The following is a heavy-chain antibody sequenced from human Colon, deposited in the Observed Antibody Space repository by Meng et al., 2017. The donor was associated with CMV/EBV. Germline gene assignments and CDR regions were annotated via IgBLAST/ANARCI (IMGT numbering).Heavy chain of an antibody. V-gene: IGHV3-74*01. D-gene: IGHD5-18*01. Sequence: TFRSSWMHWVRQVPGKGLVWVSRTTPDGRATDYADSVKGRFSISRDNVKNTVFLQMNSLTVEDTGVYYCARDFYTAEYSSPGDDFDFCGQGTLVTVSS. J-gene: IGHJ4*02. CDR2: TTPDGRAT. CDR3: ARDFYTAEYSSPGDDFDF. CDR1: TFRSSW.